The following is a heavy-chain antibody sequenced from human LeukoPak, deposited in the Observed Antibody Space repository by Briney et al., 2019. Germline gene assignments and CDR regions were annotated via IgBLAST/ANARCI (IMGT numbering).Heavy chain of an antibody. J-gene: IGHJ3*02. D-gene: IGHD2-21*01. CDR1: GGSISSDY. CDR3: ARQRSYLWDAFDI. Sequence: SETLSLTCTVSGGSISSDYWSWIRQPPGKGLEWIAYISYSGSTDYNPSLKSRVTISVDTSKNQFSLRLSSVTAADTAVYYCARQRSYLWDAFDIWGQGTLVTVSS. CDR2: ISYSGST. V-gene: IGHV4-59*08.